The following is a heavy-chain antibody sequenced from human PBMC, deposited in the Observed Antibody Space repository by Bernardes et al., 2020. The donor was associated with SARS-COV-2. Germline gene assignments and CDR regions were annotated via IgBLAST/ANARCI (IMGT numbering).Heavy chain of an antibody. V-gene: IGHV3-15*01. J-gene: IGHJ4*02. D-gene: IGHD3-10*01. CDR3: ATEGVFLGY. CDR1: GFSFNNAW. Sequence: GGSLRLSCAASGFSFNNAWMSWVRQAPGKGLEWVGRIKSKTDGGTPDYAVPVKGRFTISRDDSKKTLYLQMSSLKTEDTAVYYCATEGVFLGYWGQGTLVTVSS. CDR2: IKSKTDGGTP.